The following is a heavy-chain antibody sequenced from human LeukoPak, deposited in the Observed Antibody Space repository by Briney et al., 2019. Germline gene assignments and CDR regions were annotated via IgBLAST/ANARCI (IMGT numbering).Heavy chain of an antibody. V-gene: IGHV4-59*01. J-gene: IGHJ4*02. CDR3: ARGYYYDSSGYFPTFDY. CDR2: IYYSGST. D-gene: IGHD3-22*01. Sequence: SETLSLTCTVSGGSISSYYWSWIRQPPGKGLEWIGYIYYSGSTNYNPSLKSRVTISVDTSKIQFSLKLSSVTAADTAVYYCARGYYYDSSGYFPTFDYWGQGTLVTVSS. CDR1: GGSISSYY.